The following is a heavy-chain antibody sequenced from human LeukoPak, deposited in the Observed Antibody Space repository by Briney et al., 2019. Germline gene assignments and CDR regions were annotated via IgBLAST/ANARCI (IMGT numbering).Heavy chain of an antibody. J-gene: IGHJ4*02. D-gene: IGHD5-12*01. V-gene: IGHV3-49*04. CDR3: TRVGYSGYGFDY. Sequence: GGSLRFYCTASGFTFGDYAMSWVRQAPGKGLEWVGFIRSKAYGGPTEHAASVKGRFTISRHDSKSIAYLQMNSLKTEDTAVYYCTRVGYSGYGFDYWGQGTLVTVSS. CDR1: GFTFGDYA. CDR2: IRSKAYGGPT.